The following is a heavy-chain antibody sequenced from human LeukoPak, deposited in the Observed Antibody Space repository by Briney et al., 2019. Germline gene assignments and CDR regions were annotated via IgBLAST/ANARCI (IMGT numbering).Heavy chain of an antibody. J-gene: IGHJ6*02. CDR2: IYYSGST. V-gene: IGHV4-59*08. CDR3: ARHWVQLGGMDV. CDR1: GGSISSYY. D-gene: IGHD5-18*01. Sequence: PSETLSLTCTVSGGSISSYYWSWIRQPPGKGLEWIGYIYYSGSTNYNPSLKSRVTISVDTSKNQFSLKLSSVTAADTAVYYCARHWVQLGGMDVWGQGTTVTVSS.